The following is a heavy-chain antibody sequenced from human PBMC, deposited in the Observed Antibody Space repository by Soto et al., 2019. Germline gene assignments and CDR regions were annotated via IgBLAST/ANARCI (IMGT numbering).Heavy chain of an antibody. V-gene: IGHV3-74*01. CDR1: GFTFISFW. D-gene: IGHD3-16*02. J-gene: IGHJ4*02. Sequence: PGGSLGLSCAASGFTFISFWMHWVRQVPAKGRVWVSRINSDGSITNYADAVTGRFTISRDKVKNTLYLRMNSLRAEDTAVYYCVRYTRPVGGSYRPDYWGQGTLVTVSS. CDR3: VRYTRPVGGSYRPDY. CDR2: INSDGSIT.